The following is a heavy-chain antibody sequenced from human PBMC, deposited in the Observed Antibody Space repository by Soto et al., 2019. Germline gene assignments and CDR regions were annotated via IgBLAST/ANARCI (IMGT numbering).Heavy chain of an antibody. Sequence: EVQLSESGGGLVQPGGSLRLSCAASGFTFSSYAMSWVRQAPGKGLDWVSAISGSGETTYYADSVKGRFSISRDSSKNSLALQVTRLRDWDTGRYYFAKIRMPVQSLVLGNWFDSWGQGTVVSVSS. V-gene: IGHV3-23*01. CDR3: AKIRMPVQSLVLGNWFDS. D-gene: IGHD6-19*01. CDR2: ISGSGETT. J-gene: IGHJ5*01. CDR1: GFTFSSYA.